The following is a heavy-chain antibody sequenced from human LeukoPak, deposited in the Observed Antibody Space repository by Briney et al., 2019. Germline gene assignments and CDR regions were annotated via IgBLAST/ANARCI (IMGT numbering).Heavy chain of an antibody. D-gene: IGHD1/OR15-1a*01. Sequence: GGSLRLSCAASGFTFSSYSMNWVRQAPGKGLEWVSYISSSSSTICYADSVKGRFTVSRDNAKNSLYLQVNSLRVEDTAVYYCAREGTGSYMDVWGKGTTVTVSS. J-gene: IGHJ6*03. V-gene: IGHV3-48*04. CDR2: ISSSSSTI. CDR3: AREGTGSYMDV. CDR1: GFTFSSYS.